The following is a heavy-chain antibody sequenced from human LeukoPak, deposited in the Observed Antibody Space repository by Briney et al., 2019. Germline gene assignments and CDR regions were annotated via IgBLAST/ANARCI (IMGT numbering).Heavy chain of an antibody. Sequence: ALVKVSCKASGYTFTGYYMHWVRQAPGQGLEWMGWIKPNSGGTNYAQKFQGRVTMTRDTSISTAYMELSRLRSDDTAVYYCARSRTGSGFLFDYWGQGTLVTVSS. D-gene: IGHD3-10*01. CDR2: IKPNSGGT. V-gene: IGHV1-2*02. CDR3: ARSRTGSGFLFDY. CDR1: GYTFTGYY. J-gene: IGHJ4*02.